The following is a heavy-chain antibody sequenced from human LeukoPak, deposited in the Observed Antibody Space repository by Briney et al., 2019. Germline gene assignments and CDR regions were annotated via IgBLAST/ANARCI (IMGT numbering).Heavy chain of an antibody. V-gene: IGHV4/OR15-8*02. J-gene: IGHJ4*02. Sequence: SETLSLTCGVSGVSISGTNWWSWVRQPPGQGLEWIGEISLAGQTNYNPSLNGRVTMSLDKSSNQLSRHLTSVTAADTATYFCSRESGPFCPFGYWGQGTLVIVSS. CDR3: SRESGPFCPFGY. D-gene: IGHD1-26*01. CDR2: ISLAGQT. CDR1: GVSISGTNW.